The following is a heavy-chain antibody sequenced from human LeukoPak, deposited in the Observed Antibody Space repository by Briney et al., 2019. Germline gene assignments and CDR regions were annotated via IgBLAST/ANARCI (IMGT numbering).Heavy chain of an antibody. D-gene: IGHD2-15*01. CDR2: IRSKANSYAT. Sequence: GGSLKLSCAASGFTFSGSAMHWVRQASGKGLEWVGRIRSKANSYATAYAASVKGRFTISRDDSKNTAYLQMNSLKTEDTAVYYCTRRGLGYCSGGSCYPTYYGMDVWGQGTRVTVSS. J-gene: IGHJ6*02. CDR3: TRRGLGYCSGGSCYPTYYGMDV. V-gene: IGHV3-73*01. CDR1: GFTFSGSA.